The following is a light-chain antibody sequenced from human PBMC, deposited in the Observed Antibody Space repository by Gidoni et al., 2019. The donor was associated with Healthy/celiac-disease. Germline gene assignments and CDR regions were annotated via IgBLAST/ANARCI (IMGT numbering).Light chain of an antibody. CDR1: SSNIGSNT. CDR3: AAWDARLNGPV. V-gene: IGLV1-44*01. Sequence: QSVLTQPHSASGTPGQRVTISCSGSSSNIGSNTVNWYQQLPGPAPKLLIYSNNQRPSGVPDRFSGSKSGTSASLAISGLQSEDEADYYCAAWDARLNGPVFGGGTKLTVL. J-gene: IGLJ3*02. CDR2: SNN.